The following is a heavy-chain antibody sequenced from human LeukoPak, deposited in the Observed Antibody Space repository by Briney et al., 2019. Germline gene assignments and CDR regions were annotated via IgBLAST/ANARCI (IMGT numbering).Heavy chain of an antibody. CDR2: IWFDGSKE. J-gene: IGHJ4*02. D-gene: IGHD3-22*01. Sequence: GGSLRLSCAASGFTFRIYPMHWVRQAPGKGLEWVAIIWFDGSKEHYADSVTGRFTISRDDSKNTLYLQMNSLRAEDTAIYYCARDNSGSIDYWGQGTMVTVSS. CDR1: GFTFRIYP. V-gene: IGHV3-33*01. CDR3: ARDNSGSIDY.